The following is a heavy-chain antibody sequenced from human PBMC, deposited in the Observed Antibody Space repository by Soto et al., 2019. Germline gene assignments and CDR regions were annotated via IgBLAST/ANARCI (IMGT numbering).Heavy chain of an antibody. D-gene: IGHD3-16*01. Sequence: GGSPRLSCAASGFTFSSYGMHWVRQAPGKGLEWVAVISYDGSNKYYADSVKGRFTISRDNSKNTLYLQMNSLRAEDTAVYYCAKDRHGGELDYWGQGTLVTVSS. CDR1: GFTFSSYG. CDR2: ISYDGSNK. J-gene: IGHJ4*02. V-gene: IGHV3-30*18. CDR3: AKDRHGGELDY.